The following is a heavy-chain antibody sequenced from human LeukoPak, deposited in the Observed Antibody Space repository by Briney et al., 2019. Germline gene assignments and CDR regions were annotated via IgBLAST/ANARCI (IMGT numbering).Heavy chain of an antibody. D-gene: IGHD5-12*01. CDR1: GATLNIGHA. Sequence: SVKVSCKAFGATLNIGHAFIWARQAPGQGLQWMGRIIPFLGEVNYAQNFQGRVSFTADRSTATMYMEMKSLRLDDTAIYYCSPCGHAYDWFGPWGQGTLVTVSS. CDR2: IIPFLGEV. J-gene: IGHJ5*02. V-gene: IGHV1-69*04. CDR3: SPCGHAYDWFGP.